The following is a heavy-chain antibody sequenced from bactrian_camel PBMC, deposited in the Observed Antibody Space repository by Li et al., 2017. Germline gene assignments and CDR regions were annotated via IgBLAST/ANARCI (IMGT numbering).Heavy chain of an antibody. CDR2: INSAGGST. D-gene: IGHD3*01. CDR3: AKATDGTWVEYRY. Sequence: DVQLVESGGGSVQPGGSLSLSCAASGFTFSTYAMSWVRQVPGKGLEWVSGINSAGGSTYYADSVKGRFTISRDNAKNTEYLQLNSLKTEDMATYYCAKATDGTWVEYRYWGQGTQVTVS. V-gene: IGHV3S40*01. CDR1: GFTFSTYA. J-gene: IGHJ4*01.